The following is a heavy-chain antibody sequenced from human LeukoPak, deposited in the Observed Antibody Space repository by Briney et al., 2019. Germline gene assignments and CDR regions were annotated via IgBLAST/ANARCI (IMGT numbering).Heavy chain of an antibody. V-gene: IGHV5-51*01. CDR3: AIQAVYYGSGYAFDI. D-gene: IGHD3-10*01. CDR2: IYPGDSHT. CDR1: GYRFTNYW. Sequence: PGESLKISCQTYGYRFTNYWIGWVRQVPGQGLEWMGIIYPGDSHTIYSPSFQGRVTISADKSISTAYLQWSSLKASDTAMYYCAIQAVYYGSGYAFDIWGQGTMVTVSS. J-gene: IGHJ3*02.